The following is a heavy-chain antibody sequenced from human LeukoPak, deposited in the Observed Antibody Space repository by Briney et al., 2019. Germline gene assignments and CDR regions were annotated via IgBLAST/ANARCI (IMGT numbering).Heavy chain of an antibody. CDR2: IYHSGST. CDR3: ARLLDY. J-gene: IGHJ4*02. V-gene: IGHV4-4*02. Sequence: GSLRLSCAASGFSFSNAWMSWVRQPPGKGLEWIGEIYHSGSTNYNPSLKSRVTISVDKSKNQFSLKLSSVTAADTAVYYCARLLDYWGQGTLVTVSS. CDR1: GFSFSNAW.